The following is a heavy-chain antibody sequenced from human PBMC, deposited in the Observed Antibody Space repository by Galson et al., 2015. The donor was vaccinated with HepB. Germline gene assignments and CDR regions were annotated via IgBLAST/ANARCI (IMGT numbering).Heavy chain of an antibody. V-gene: IGHV1-24*01. CDR3: ATTLARWDGSYPYYFDY. J-gene: IGHJ4*02. CDR2: FDPEDGET. D-gene: IGHD1-26*01. CDR1: GYTLTELS. Sequence: SVKVSCKVSGYTLTELSMHWVRQAPGKGLEWMGGFDPEDGETIYAQKFQGRVTMTEDTSTDTAYMELSSLRSEDTAVYYCATTLARWDGSYPYYFDYWGQGTLVTVSS.